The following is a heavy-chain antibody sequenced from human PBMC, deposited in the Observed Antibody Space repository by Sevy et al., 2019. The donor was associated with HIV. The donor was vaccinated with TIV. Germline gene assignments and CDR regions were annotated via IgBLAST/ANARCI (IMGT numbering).Heavy chain of an antibody. J-gene: IGHJ4*02. CDR3: AKVRSTIRPATGNFDY. CDR1: GFSFSSYV. CDR2: VSASGIST. D-gene: IGHD1-1*01. Sequence: GGSLRLSCAASGFSFSSYVMSWVRQAPGKGLQWVSAVSASGISTYYADSVKGRFTISRDNSKNTLYLQMDSLRAEDTAVYYCAKVRSTIRPATGNFDYWGQGTLVTVSS. V-gene: IGHV3-23*01.